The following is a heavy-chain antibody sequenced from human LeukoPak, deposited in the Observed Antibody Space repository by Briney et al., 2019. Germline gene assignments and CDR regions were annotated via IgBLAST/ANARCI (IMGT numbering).Heavy chain of an antibody. CDR2: MNPNSGNT. V-gene: IGHV1-8*01. D-gene: IGHD2-15*01. Sequence: ASVKVSCKASGYTFTSYDINWVRQATGQGLEWMGWMNPNSGNTGYAQKFQGRVTMTRNTSITTAYMELNSLRSEDTAVYYCARRPPYCSADSRYGGANFDFWGQGTLVTVSS. CDR1: GYTFTSYD. J-gene: IGHJ4*02. CDR3: ARRPPYCSADSRYGGANFDF.